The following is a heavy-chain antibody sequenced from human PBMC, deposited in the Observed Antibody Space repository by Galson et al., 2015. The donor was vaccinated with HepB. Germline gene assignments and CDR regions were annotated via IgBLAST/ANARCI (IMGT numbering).Heavy chain of an antibody. CDR1: GGSINSGGYY. V-gene: IGHV4-31*03. D-gene: IGHD3-22*01. J-gene: IGHJ4*02. CDR2: IYFTGST. Sequence: TLSLTCTVSGGSINSGGYYWSWVRQHPGKGLEWIGYIYFTGSTYYNPSLKSRVTISLDTSKNQFSLKLSSVTAADTAVYYCARADYDSSGAFYFDYWGQGTLVTVSS. CDR3: ARADYDSSGAFYFDY.